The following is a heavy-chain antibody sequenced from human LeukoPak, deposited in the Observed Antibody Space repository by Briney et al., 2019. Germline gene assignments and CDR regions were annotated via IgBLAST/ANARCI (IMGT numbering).Heavy chain of an antibody. CDR1: GGSISCGGYY. CDR3: ARANSGSSNWFDP. D-gene: IGHD3-10*01. Sequence: SQTLSLTCTVSGGSISCGGYYWSWIRQPPGKGLEWIGYIYHSGSTYYNPSLKSRVTISVDRSKNQFSLKLSSVTAADTAVYYCARANSGSSNWFDPWGQGTLVTVSS. J-gene: IGHJ5*02. CDR2: IYHSGST. V-gene: IGHV4-30-2*01.